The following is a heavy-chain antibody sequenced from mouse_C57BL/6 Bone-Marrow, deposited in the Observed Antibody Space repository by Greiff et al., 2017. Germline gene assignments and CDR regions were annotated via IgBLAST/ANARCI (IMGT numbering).Heavy chain of an antibody. J-gene: IGHJ2*01. D-gene: IGHD2-1*01. V-gene: IGHV1-53*01. CDR3: ARSGYLLGSL. CDR1: GYTFTSYW. Sequence: QVQLQQPGTELVKPGASVKLSCKASGYTFTSYWMHWVQQRPGQGLEWIGNINPSNGGTNYNEKFKSKATLTVDKASSTAYMQLSSLTSKDSAVFYCARSGYLLGSLWGQGTTLTLTS. CDR2: INPSNGGT.